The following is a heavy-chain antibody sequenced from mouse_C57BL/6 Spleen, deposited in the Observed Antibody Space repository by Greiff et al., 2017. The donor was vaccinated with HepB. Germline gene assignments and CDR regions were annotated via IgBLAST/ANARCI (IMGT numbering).Heavy chain of an antibody. V-gene: IGHV1-18*01. CDR2: INPNNGGT. CDR1: GYTFTDYN. J-gene: IGHJ2*01. Sequence: EVQLQQSGPELVKPGASVKIPCKASGYTFTDYNMDWVKQSHGKSLEWIGDINPNNGGTIYNQKFKGKATLPVDKSSSTAYMELRSLTSEDTAVYYCARVYYGSTSYYFDYWGQGTTLTVSS. CDR3: ARVYYGSTSYYFDY. D-gene: IGHD1-1*01.